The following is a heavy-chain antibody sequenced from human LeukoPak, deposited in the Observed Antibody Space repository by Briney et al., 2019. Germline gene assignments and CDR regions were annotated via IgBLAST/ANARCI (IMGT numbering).Heavy chain of an antibody. CDR1: GFTFSSYA. Sequence: PGGSLRLSCAASGFTFSSYAMSWVRQAPGKGLEWVSAISGSGGSTYYADSVKGRFTISRDNSKSTLYLQMNSLRAEDTAVYYCAKDCAYDYSNYIGYYYGMDVWGQGTTVTVSS. D-gene: IGHD4-11*01. CDR2: ISGSGGST. V-gene: IGHV3-23*01. CDR3: AKDCAYDYSNYIGYYYGMDV. J-gene: IGHJ6*02.